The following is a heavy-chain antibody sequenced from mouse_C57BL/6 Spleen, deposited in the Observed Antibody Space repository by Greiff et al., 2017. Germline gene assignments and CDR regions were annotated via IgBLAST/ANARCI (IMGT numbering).Heavy chain of an antibody. Sequence: QVQLQQPGAELVKPGASVKLSCKASGYTFTSYWMHWVKQRPGQGLEWIGMIHPNSGSTNYNEKFKSKATLTVDKSSSTAYMQLSSLTSEDSAVYYCARGGYDSNYGDYHAMDYWGQGTSVTVSS. CDR1: GYTFTSYW. CDR2: IHPNSGST. D-gene: IGHD2-5*01. CDR3: ARGGYDSNYGDYHAMDY. V-gene: IGHV1-64*01. J-gene: IGHJ4*01.